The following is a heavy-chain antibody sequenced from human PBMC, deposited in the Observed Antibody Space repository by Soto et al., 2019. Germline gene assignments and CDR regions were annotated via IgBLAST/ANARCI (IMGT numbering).Heavy chain of an antibody. D-gene: IGHD6-13*01. CDR2: IYWNDDK. J-gene: IGHJ4*02. V-gene: IGHV2-5*01. CDR3: ARPPRGIAAFYFDY. CDR1: GFSLSTSGVG. Sequence: QITLKESAPTLVKPTQTLTLTCTFSGFSLSTSGVGVGWIRQPPGKALEWLALIYWNDDKRYSPSLKSRLTITKDTSKNLVVLTVTNMDPVDTATYYCARPPRGIAAFYFDYWGQGTLVTVSS.